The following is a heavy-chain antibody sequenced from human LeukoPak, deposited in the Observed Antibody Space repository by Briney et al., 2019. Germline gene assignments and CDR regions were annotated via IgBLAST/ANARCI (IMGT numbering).Heavy chain of an antibody. V-gene: IGHV1-46*01. J-gene: IGHJ4*02. CDR1: GYTFTSYY. CDR3: ARVTNPHPGYFDY. CDR2: INPSGGGT. Sequence: ASVKVSCKASGYTFTSYYMHWVRQAPGQGLEWMGIINPSGGGTSYAQKFQGRVTMTRDTSASTVYMELSSLRSEDTAVYYCARVTNPHPGYFDYWGQGTLVTVSS. D-gene: IGHD3-3*01.